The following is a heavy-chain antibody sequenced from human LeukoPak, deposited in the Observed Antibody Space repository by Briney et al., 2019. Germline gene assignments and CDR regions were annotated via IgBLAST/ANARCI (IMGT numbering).Heavy chain of an antibody. Sequence: QPGGSLRLSCAASGFTFSSYAMSWVRQAPGKGLEWVSAISGSGGSTYYADSVRGRFTISRDTAKNSLYLEMNSLRDEDTAMYYCVRGDQEASEPAFDYWGQGTLVTVSS. D-gene: IGHD1-14*01. CDR1: GFTFSSYA. J-gene: IGHJ4*02. CDR2: ISGSGGST. V-gene: IGHV3-23*01. CDR3: VRGDQEASEPAFDY.